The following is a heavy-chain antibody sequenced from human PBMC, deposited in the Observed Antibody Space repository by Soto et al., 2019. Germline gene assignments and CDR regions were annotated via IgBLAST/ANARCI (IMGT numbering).Heavy chain of an antibody. CDR1: GGSISSDDFF. D-gene: IGHD3-10*01. CDR3: ARYRDHGSGLSGGMDV. J-gene: IGHJ6*02. V-gene: IGHV4-31*03. CDR2: IYHSGTT. Sequence: QVQLQESGTGLVKPSETLSLSCNVSGGSISSDDFFWSWVRQHPARGLEWIGYIYHSGTTYYNPSLQSRISISVDTSRNRFSRELRTLTAADTAVYFCARYRDHGSGLSGGMDVWGQGTAVTVS.